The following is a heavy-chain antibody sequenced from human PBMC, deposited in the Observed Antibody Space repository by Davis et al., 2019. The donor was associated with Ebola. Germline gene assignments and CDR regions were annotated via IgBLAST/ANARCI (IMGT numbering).Heavy chain of an antibody. V-gene: IGHV3-74*01. J-gene: IGHJ4*02. CDR1: GFTFSSYW. CDR3: ARGGLLLWLVY. D-gene: IGHD2-15*01. Sequence: GESLKISCAASGFTFSSYWMHWVRQAPGKGLVWVSRINSDGSSTSYADSVKGRFTISRDNAKNTLYLQMNSLRAEDTAVYYCARGGLLLWLVYWGQGTLVTVSS. CDR2: INSDGSST.